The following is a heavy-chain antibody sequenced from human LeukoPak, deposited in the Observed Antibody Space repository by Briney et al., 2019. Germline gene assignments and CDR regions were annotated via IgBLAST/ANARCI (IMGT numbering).Heavy chain of an antibody. J-gene: IGHJ5*02. CDR2: IYWNDDK. V-gene: IGHV2-5*01. Sequence: SGPTLVKPTQTLTLTCTFSGYSLSTSGVGVGWIRQPPGKALEWLALIYWNDDKRYSPSLKSRLTITKDTSKNQVVLTMTNMDPVDTATYYCAHMDRLGEFDPWGQGTLVTVSS. CDR1: GYSLSTSGVG. D-gene: IGHD1-14*01. CDR3: AHMDRLGEFDP.